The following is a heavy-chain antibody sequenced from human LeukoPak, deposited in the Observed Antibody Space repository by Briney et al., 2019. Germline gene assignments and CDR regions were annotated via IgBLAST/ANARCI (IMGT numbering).Heavy chain of an antibody. CDR3: ATIKRGSIFGYFDF. CDR2: MYDSVRT. J-gene: IGHJ4*02. Sequence: SETLSLTCTVSGGSITSHYWGWIRQPPGKGLEWIAYMYDSVRTKDNPSLKSRLTLSADTSKNQFSLRLSSVTAADTAVYYCATIKRGSIFGYFDFWGQGIKVTVSS. D-gene: IGHD5-18*01. CDR1: GGSITSHY. V-gene: IGHV4-59*11.